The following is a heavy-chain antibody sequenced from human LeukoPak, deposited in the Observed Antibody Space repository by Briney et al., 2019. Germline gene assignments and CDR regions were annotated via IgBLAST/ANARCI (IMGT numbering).Heavy chain of an antibody. CDR2: IYTSGST. V-gene: IGHV4-4*07. Sequence: SETLSLTCTVSGGSISSYYWSWIRQPAGKGLEWIGRIYTSGSTNYNPSLKSRVTMPVDTSKNQFSLELSSVTAADTAVYYCARVGHYYDGSGYWYHFDCWGQGTLVTVSS. J-gene: IGHJ4*02. CDR1: GGSISSYY. D-gene: IGHD3-22*01. CDR3: ARVGHYYDGSGYWYHFDC.